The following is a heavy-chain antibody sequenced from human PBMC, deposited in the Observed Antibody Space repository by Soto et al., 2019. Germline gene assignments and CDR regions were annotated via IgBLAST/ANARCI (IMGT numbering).Heavy chain of an antibody. Sequence: QVQLVQSGAEVKKPGASVKVSCKTSGYTFTSYYIHWVRQAPGQGLEWMGMINPGGGSADYAQNFQGRLPVTRAASTNTAYMELSSLRFDDTAVYFCARDRGRASAGQYYYYGMDVWGQGTTVTVSS. CDR1: GYTFTSYY. J-gene: IGHJ6*02. CDR2: INPGGGSA. V-gene: IGHV1-46*01. CDR3: ARDRGRASAGQYYYYGMDV. D-gene: IGHD3-16*01.